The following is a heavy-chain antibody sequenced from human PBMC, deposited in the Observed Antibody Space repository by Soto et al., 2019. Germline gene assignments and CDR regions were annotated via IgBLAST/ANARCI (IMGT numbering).Heavy chain of an antibody. CDR3: ARDQRYCSSTSCYNWFDP. Sequence: SETLSLTCTVSGGSISSYYWSWIRQPAGKGLEWIGRIYTSGSTNYNPSLKSRVTMSVDTSKNQFSLKLSSVTAADTAVYYCARDQRYCSSTSCYNWFDPWGQGTLVTVSS. CDR1: GGSISSYY. CDR2: IYTSGST. J-gene: IGHJ5*02. V-gene: IGHV4-4*07. D-gene: IGHD2-2*01.